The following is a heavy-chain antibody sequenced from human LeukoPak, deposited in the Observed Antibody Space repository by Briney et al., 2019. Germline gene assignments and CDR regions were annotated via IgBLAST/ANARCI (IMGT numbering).Heavy chain of an antibody. V-gene: IGHV1-2*06. CDR2: INPNSGGT. Sequence: ASVKVSCKXSGYTFTGYYMHWVRQAPGQGLEWMGRINPNSGGTNYSQKFQGRVTMTRDTSISTAYMELSRLRSDDTAVYYCARGQWLKGKRHFQHWGQGTLVTVSS. CDR1: GYTFTGYY. CDR3: ARGQWLKGKRHFQH. J-gene: IGHJ1*01. D-gene: IGHD6-19*01.